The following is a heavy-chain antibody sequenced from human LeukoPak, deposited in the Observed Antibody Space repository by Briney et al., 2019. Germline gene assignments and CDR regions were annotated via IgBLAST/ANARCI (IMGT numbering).Heavy chain of an antibody. CDR2: IYHTGST. CDR3: ARDAGTVTTPVDY. Sequence: SETLSLTCAVSGYSISSGYYWVWIRQPPGKGLEWIGSIYHTGSTYYNPSLKSRVTISVDTSKNQFSLNLSSVTAADTAVYYCARDAGTVTTPVDYWGQGTLVTVSS. D-gene: IGHD4-17*01. V-gene: IGHV4-38-2*02. CDR1: GYSISSGYY. J-gene: IGHJ4*02.